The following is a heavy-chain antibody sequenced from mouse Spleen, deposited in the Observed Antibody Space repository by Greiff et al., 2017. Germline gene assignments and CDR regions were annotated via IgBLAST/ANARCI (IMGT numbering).Heavy chain of an antibody. D-gene: IGHD1-2*01. CDR1: GYTFTSYW. J-gene: IGHJ2*01. CDR3: ARELRLAFDY. Sequence: QVQLQQPGAELVKPGASVKMSCKASGYTFTSYWITWVKQRPGQGLEWIGDIYPGSGSTNYNEKFKGKATLTVDTSSSTAYMELHSLTSEDSAVYFCARELRLAFDYWGQGTTLTVSS. CDR2: IYPGSGST. V-gene: IGHV1-55*01.